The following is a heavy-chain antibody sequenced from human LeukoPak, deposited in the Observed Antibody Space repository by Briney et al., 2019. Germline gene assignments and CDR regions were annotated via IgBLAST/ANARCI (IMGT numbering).Heavy chain of an antibody. CDR1: GYTFTSYG. Sequence: ASVKVSCKASGYTFTSYGISWVRQAPGQGLEWMGWISAYNGNTNYAQKLQGRVTMTTDTSTSTDYMELRSLRSDDTAVYYCARDLGATAFDIWGQGTMVTVSS. V-gene: IGHV1-18*01. CDR3: ARDLGATAFDI. D-gene: IGHD1-26*01. J-gene: IGHJ3*02. CDR2: ISAYNGNT.